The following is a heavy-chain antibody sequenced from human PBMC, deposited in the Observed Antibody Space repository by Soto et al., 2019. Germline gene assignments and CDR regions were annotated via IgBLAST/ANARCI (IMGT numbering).Heavy chain of an antibody. D-gene: IGHD6-13*01. CDR2: SYHSGST. CDR1: GGSISNDNW. CDR3: ARDQGSHPGD. Sequence: QVQLRESGPGLVRPSGTLSLTCAVSGGSISNDNWWSWVRQPPGKGLVWIGESYHSGSTNYNPSRKSRVTMSVVPSKNLFSLTLNSVTAADTAFYYCARDQGSHPGDWGQGTLVSVSS. J-gene: IGHJ4*02. V-gene: IGHV4-4*02.